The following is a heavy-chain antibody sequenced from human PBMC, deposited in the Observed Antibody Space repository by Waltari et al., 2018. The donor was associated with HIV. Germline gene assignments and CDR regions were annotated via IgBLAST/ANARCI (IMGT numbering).Heavy chain of an antibody. V-gene: IGHV3-23*01. CDR1: GFTFSNYA. J-gene: IGHJ6*02. CDR2: ISGSAYST. D-gene: IGHD6-13*01. Sequence: VQLLESGGGLVQPGGSLILSCAASGFTFSNYAMSWVRQAPGKGLEWVSAISGSAYSTYYAETVKGRFTISRDNSKIKMYLQMNSLRAEDTAVYFCVKEHQYSHTWYSYYGMDVWGQGTTVTVSS. CDR3: VKEHQYSHTWYSYYGMDV.